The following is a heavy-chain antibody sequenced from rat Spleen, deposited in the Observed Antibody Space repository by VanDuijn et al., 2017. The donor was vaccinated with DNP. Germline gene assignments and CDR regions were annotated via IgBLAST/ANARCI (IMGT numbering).Heavy chain of an antibody. V-gene: IGHV5-22*01. CDR2: ISYVGSST. Sequence: EVQLVESGGGLVQPGGSLKLSCAASGFTFSDYYLAWVRQAPKKGLEWVATISYVGSSTYYGVSVKGRFTISRDNAKSTLYLQMDSLRSEDTATYYCARRDGSYYYDYWGQGVMVTVSS. J-gene: IGHJ2*01. CDR3: ARRDGSYYYDY. D-gene: IGHD1-12*02. CDR1: GFTFSDYY.